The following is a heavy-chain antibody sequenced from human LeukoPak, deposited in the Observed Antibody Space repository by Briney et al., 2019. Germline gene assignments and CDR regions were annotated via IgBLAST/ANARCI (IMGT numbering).Heavy chain of an antibody. CDR2: IIPIFGTA. V-gene: IGHV1-69*13. D-gene: IGHD6-6*01. CDR3: ASTFSSIAARPWFDP. Sequence: SVKVSCTASGGTFSSYAISWVRQAPGQGLEWMGGIIPIFGTANYAQKFQGRVTITADESTSTAYMELSSLRSEDTAVYYCASTFSSIAARPWFDPWGQGTLVTVSS. J-gene: IGHJ5*02. CDR1: GGTFSSYA.